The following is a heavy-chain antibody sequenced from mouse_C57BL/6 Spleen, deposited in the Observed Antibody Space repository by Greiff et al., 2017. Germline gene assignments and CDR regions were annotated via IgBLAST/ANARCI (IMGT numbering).Heavy chain of an antibody. V-gene: IGHV1-26*01. D-gene: IGHD2-3*01. CDR2: INPNNGGT. CDR1: GYTFTDYY. Sequence: EVQLQQSGPELVKPGASVKISCKASGYTFTDYYMNWVKQSHGKSLEWIGDINPNNGGTSYNQKFKGKATLTVDKSSSTAYMELRSLTSEDSAVYYCARQRGGYYPYFDYWGQGTTLTVSS. CDR3: ARQRGGYYPYFDY. J-gene: IGHJ2*01.